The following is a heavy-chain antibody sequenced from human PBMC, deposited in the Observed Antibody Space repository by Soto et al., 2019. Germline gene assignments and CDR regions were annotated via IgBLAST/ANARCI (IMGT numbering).Heavy chain of an antibody. V-gene: IGHV3-33*01. CDR2: IWYDGSNK. D-gene: IGHD3-3*01. CDR1: GFTFSSYG. CDR3: ARESHTIFGVVIIGAFDI. Sequence: GGSLRLSCAASGFTFSSYGMHWVRQAPGKGLEWVAVIWYDGSNKYYADSVKGRFTISRDNSKNTLYLQMNSLRAEDTAVYYCARESHTIFGVVIIGAFDIWGQGTMVTVSS. J-gene: IGHJ3*02.